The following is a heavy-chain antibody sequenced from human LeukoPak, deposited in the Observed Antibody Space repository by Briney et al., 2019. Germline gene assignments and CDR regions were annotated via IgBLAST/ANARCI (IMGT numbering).Heavy chain of an antibody. CDR2: EKQDGSKK. CDR1: GFTFSSYC. D-gene: IGHD3-10*01. V-gene: IGHV3-7*03. CDR3: ARDRDYGFVRYFDY. J-gene: IGHJ4*02. Sequence: PGGSLRLSCAASGFTFSSYCMRWVRQAPGKGLEGVANEKQDGSKKYYVDSVKGRFTISRDNAKNSLYLEMNSLRAEDTAVYYCARDRDYGFVRYFDYWGQGTLVTVSS.